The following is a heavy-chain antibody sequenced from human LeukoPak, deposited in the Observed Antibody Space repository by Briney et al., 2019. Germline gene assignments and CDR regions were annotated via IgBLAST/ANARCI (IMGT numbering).Heavy chain of an antibody. CDR1: GFTFSSYW. D-gene: IGHD5-12*01. V-gene: IGHV3-74*01. Sequence: GGSLRLSCAASGFTFSSYWMHWVRQAPGKGLVWVSRINSDGSSTSYADSVKGRFTISRDNSKNTLCLQMNSLRAEDTAVYYCAKDRRKAGYAFDYWGQGTLVTVSS. CDR3: AKDRRKAGYAFDY. CDR2: INSDGSST. J-gene: IGHJ4*02.